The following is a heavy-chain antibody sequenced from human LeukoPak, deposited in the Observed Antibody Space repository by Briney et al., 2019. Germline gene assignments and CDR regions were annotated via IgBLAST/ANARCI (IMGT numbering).Heavy chain of an antibody. V-gene: IGHV3-33*01. CDR3: ARDRDGYLPDY. D-gene: IGHD5-24*01. CDR1: GFTFSSYG. J-gene: IGHJ4*02. Sequence: GGSLRLSCAASGFTFSSYGMHWVRQAPGKGLEWVAVIWYDGSNKYYADSVKGRFTISRDNSKNTLYLQMNSLRAEDTAVYYRARDRDGYLPDYWGQGTLVTVSS. CDR2: IWYDGSNK.